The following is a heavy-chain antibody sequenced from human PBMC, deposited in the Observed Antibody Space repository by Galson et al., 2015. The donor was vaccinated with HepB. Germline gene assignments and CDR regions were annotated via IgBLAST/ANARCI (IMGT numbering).Heavy chain of an antibody. D-gene: IGHD2-2*01. J-gene: IGHJ6*03. V-gene: IGHV3-30-3*01. CDR2: ISYDGSNK. CDR1: GFTFSSYA. CDR3: ARDLQFGIGYCSSTSCYYMDV. Sequence: SLRLSCAASGFTFSSYAMHWVRQAPGKGLEWVAVISYDGSNKYYADSVKGRFTISRDNSKNTLYLQMNSLRAEDTAVYYCARDLQFGIGYCSSTSCYYMDVWGKGTTVTVSS.